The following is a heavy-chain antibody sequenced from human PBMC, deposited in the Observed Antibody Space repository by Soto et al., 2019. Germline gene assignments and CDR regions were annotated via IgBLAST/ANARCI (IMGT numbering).Heavy chain of an antibody. V-gene: IGHV3-7*03. CDR3: ARDLRYDILVSSPRFDY. J-gene: IGHJ4*02. CDR1: GFTFSSYW. D-gene: IGHD3-9*01. CDR2: IKQDGSEK. Sequence: EVQLVESGGGLVQPGGSLRLSCAASGFTFSSYWMSWVRQAPGKGREWVANIKQDGSEKYYVDSVKGRFTISRDNARNSLYLQMNSLRAEDTAVYYCARDLRYDILVSSPRFDYWGQGTLVTVSS.